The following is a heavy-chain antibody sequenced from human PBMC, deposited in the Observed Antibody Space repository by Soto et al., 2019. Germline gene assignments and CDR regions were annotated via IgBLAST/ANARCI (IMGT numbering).Heavy chain of an antibody. Sequence: SETLSLTCAVSGGSSSSGGYSWSWIRQPPGKGLEWIGYIYHSGSTYYNPSLKSRVTISVDRSKNQFSLKLSSVTAADTAVYYCARVWGGAFDIWGQGTMVTVS. CDR3: ARVWGGAFDI. V-gene: IGHV4-30-2*01. CDR1: GGSSSSGGYS. CDR2: IYHSGST. J-gene: IGHJ3*02. D-gene: IGHD3-10*01.